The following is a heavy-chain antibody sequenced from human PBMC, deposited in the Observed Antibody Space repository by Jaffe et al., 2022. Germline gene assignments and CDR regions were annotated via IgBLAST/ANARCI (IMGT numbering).Heavy chain of an antibody. D-gene: IGHD3-10*01. CDR2: IIPIFGTA. CDR1: GGTFSSYA. Sequence: QVQLVQSGAEVKKPGSSVKVSCKASGGTFSSYAISWVRQAPGQGLEWMGGIIPIFGTANYAQKFQGRVTITTDESTSTAYMELSSLRSEDTAVYYCARGAPGGGAVEFGEFLKAFDIWGQGTMVTVSS. CDR3: ARGAPGGGAVEFGEFLKAFDI. V-gene: IGHV1-69*05. J-gene: IGHJ3*02.